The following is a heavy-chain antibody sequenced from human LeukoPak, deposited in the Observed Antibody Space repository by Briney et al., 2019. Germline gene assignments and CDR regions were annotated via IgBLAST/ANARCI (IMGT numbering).Heavy chain of an antibody. D-gene: IGHD3-3*01. J-gene: IGHJ6*03. V-gene: IGHV5-51*01. CDR2: IYPGDSDT. CDR1: GYSFTSYW. Sequence: GESLKISCKGSGYSFTSYWIGWVRQMPGKGLEWMGIIYPGDSDTRYSPSFQGQVTISADKSISTAYLQWSSLKASDTAMYDCARLAAYDFWSGYSPVSYYYYMDVWGKGTTVTVSS. CDR3: ARLAAYDFWSGYSPVSYYYYMDV.